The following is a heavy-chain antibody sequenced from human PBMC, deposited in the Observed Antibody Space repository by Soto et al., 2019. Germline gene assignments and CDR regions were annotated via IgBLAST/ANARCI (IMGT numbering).Heavy chain of an antibody. V-gene: IGHV3-53*01. CDR3: ARYYGDYALTRNNWFDP. Sequence: GSLVLSCAASGFTVSSNYMSWVRQAPGKGLEWVSVIYSGGSTYYADSVKGRFTISRDNSKNTLYLQMKSLRAEDTAVYYCARYYGDYALTRNNWFDPWGQGTLVTVYS. J-gene: IGHJ5*02. D-gene: IGHD4-17*01. CDR1: GFTVSSNY. CDR2: IYSGGST.